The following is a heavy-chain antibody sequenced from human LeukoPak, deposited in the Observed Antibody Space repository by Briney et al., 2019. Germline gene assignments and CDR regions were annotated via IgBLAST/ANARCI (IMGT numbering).Heavy chain of an antibody. CDR2: FNPNSGGT. V-gene: IGHV1-2*02. D-gene: IGHD2-15*01. CDR1: GYTFTGYY. Sequence: VASVKVSCKASGYTFTGYYMHWVRQAPGQGLEWMGWFNPNSGGTNYAQKFQGRVTMTRDTSISTAYMELSRLRSDDTAVYYCARDPYCSGGSCPLNWFDPWGQGTLVTVSS. CDR3: ARDPYCSGGSCPLNWFDP. J-gene: IGHJ5*02.